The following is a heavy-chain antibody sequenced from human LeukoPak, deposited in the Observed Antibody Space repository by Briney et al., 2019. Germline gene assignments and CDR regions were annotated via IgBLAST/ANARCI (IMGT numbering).Heavy chain of an antibody. J-gene: IGHJ4*02. Sequence: KFQGRVTITRDTSASTTYMELSSLRSEDTAVYYCARDYYGSGSEVPTSPYFDYWGQGTLVTVSS. CDR3: ARDYYGSGSEVPTSPYFDY. V-gene: IGHV1-3*01. D-gene: IGHD3-10*01.